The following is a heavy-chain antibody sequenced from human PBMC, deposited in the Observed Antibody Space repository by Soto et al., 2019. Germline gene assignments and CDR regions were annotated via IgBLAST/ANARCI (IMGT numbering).Heavy chain of an antibody. J-gene: IGHJ6*03. CDR2: ISGSRGST. CDR3: AKDQGYYYYMDV. V-gene: IGHV3-23*01. Sequence: EVQLLESGGGLAQPGGSLRLSCAASGFTFSSYGMRWVRQAPGKGLEWVSAISGSRGSTYYADSVKGRFTISRDNSKSTLYLQMNSLRAEDTAVYYCAKDQGYYYYMDVWGKGTTVTVSS. CDR1: GFTFSSYG.